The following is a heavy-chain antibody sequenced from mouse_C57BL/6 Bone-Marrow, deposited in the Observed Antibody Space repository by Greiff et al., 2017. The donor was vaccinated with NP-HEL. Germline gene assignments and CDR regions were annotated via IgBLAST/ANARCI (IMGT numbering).Heavy chain of an antibody. CDR2: INPNNGGT. CDR1: GYTFTDYN. V-gene: IGHV1-18*01. D-gene: IGHD2-4*01. CDR3: ARYGDYDDGGYYYAMDY. J-gene: IGHJ4*01. Sequence: VQLQQSGPELVKPGASVKIPCKASGYTFTDYNMDWVKQSHGKSLEWIGDINPNNGGTIYNQKFKGKATLTVDKSSSTAYMELRSLTSEDTAVYYCARYGDYDDGGYYYAMDYWGQGTSVTVSS.